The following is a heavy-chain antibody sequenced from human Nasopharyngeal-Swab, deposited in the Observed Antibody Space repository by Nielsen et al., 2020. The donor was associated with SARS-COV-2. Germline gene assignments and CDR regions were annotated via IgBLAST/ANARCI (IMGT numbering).Heavy chain of an antibody. CDR1: GFTFSSYA. Sequence: GSLKISCAASGFTFSSYAMSWVRQAPGKGLEWVSAISGSGGSTYYADSVKGRFTISRDNSKNTLYLQMNSLRAEDTAVYYCAKCLLPDGYSYPKDWGQGTLVTVSS. V-gene: IGHV3-23*01. D-gene: IGHD5-18*01. CDR2: ISGSGGST. CDR3: AKCLLPDGYSYPKD. J-gene: IGHJ4*02.